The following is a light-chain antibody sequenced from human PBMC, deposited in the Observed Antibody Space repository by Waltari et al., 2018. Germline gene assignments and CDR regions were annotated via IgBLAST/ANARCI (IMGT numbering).Light chain of an antibody. J-gene: IGLJ3*02. V-gene: IGLV3-16*01. CDR3: LSPDSGGTYWV. CDR1: ALSTKY. Sequence: SHELTQPPSVSVSLGQMARISCSGEALSTKYVYWYQQKPGQSPVFIIYKDIERPSGTPSRIAGCSSGTLAIVTISGVQAEDEADYYCLSPDSGGTYWVFGGGTKLTVL. CDR2: KDI.